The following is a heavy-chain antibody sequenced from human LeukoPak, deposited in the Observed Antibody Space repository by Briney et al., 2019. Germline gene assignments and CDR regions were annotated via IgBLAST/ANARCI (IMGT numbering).Heavy chain of an antibody. CDR1: GFTFSGSE. J-gene: IGHJ6*02. Sequence: GGSLRLSCAASGFTFSGSEMNWVRQAPGKGLEWVSYISSSGTTMYYADAVKGRFTISRDNAKNSVYLQMNSLRAEDTAVYYCARDNGGNARYYDMDVWGQGTTVTVS. V-gene: IGHV3-48*03. CDR3: ARDNGGNARYYDMDV. D-gene: IGHD2-8*01. CDR2: ISSSGTTM.